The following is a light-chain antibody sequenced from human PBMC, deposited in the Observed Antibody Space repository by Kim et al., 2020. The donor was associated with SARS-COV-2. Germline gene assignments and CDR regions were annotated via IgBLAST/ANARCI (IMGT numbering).Light chain of an antibody. CDR3: SSYGGNNNVV. V-gene: IGLV2-8*01. CDR1: SSDVGGYNY. CDR2: EVS. J-gene: IGLJ2*01. Sequence: GQSVTISCTGPSSDVGGYNYVSWYQQHPGKAPKLMIYEVSKRPSGVPDRFSGSKSGNTASLTVSGLQAEDEADYYCSSYGGNNNVVFGGGTKVTVL.